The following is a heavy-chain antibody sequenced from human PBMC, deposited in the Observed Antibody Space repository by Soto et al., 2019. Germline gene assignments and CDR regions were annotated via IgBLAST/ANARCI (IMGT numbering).Heavy chain of an antibody. V-gene: IGHV2-5*02. Sequence: QITLKESGPTLVKPTQTLTLTCTFSGFSLINSGVGVGWIRQPPGKALEWLAVIYWDDEKYYRPSLMNRLTITKDTSNNQVVLTMTNRDPVDTATYYCAHILRVVEARLCDFWGQGTMVTASS. CDR3: AHILRVVEARLCDF. CDR1: GFSLINSGVG. J-gene: IGHJ3*01. CDR2: IYWDDEK. D-gene: IGHD1-26*01.